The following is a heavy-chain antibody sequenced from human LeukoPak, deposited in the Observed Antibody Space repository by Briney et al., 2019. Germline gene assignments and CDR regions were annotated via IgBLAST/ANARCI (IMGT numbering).Heavy chain of an antibody. Sequence: ASVKVSCKASGGTFSSYAISWVRQAPGQGLEWMGGIIPIFGTANYAQKFQGRVTITADESTSTAYMELSSLKSEDTAVYYCARIADGYSYDGCYDYWGQGTLVTVSS. CDR3: ARIADGYSYDGCYDY. J-gene: IGHJ4*02. V-gene: IGHV1-69*13. CDR1: GGTFSSYA. D-gene: IGHD5-18*01. CDR2: IIPIFGTA.